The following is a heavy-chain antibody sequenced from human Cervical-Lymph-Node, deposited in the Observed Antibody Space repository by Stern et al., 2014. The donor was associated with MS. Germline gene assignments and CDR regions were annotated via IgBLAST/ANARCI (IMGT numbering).Heavy chain of an antibody. D-gene: IGHD3-22*01. CDR1: GFSLSTSGVG. J-gene: IGHJ4*02. Sequence: QVNLRESGPTLVKPTQTLTLTCTFSGFSLSTSGVGVGWIRQPPGKALEWLALIYWGADNSYTPPLKVRLTITKGNSQNQVVLTMTNMDPVDTATYYCAHRSRKWLTYFDYWGQGTLVTVSS. CDR3: AHRSRKWLTYFDY. CDR2: IYWGADN. V-gene: IGHV2-5*02.